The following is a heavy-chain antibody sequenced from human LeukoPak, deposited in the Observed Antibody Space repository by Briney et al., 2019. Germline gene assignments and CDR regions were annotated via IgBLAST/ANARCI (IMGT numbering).Heavy chain of an antibody. J-gene: IGHJ4*02. CDR2: ISGDGGST. D-gene: IGHD6-13*01. CDR3: AKNCKAAAGLFDY. V-gene: IGHV3-43*02. CDR1: GFTVSSNY. Sequence: GGSLRLSCAASGFTVSSNYMSWVRQAPGKGLEWVSLISGDGGSTYYADSVKGRFTISRDNSKNSLYLQMNSLRTEDTALYYCAKNCKAAAGLFDYWGQGTLVTVSS.